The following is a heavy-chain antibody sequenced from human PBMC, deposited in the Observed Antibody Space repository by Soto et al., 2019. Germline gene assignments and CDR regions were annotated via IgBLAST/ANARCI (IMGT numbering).Heavy chain of an antibody. Sequence: XETLPLTCTVSGGSISSSSYYWGWIRQPPGKGLEWIGSIYYSGSTYYNPSLKSRVTISVDTSKNQFSLKLSSVTAADTAVYYCARHLPTRYSNYLDYWGQGTLVTVSS. J-gene: IGHJ4*02. CDR3: ARHLPTRYSNYLDY. CDR1: GGSISSSSYY. V-gene: IGHV4-39*01. D-gene: IGHD4-4*01. CDR2: IYYSGST.